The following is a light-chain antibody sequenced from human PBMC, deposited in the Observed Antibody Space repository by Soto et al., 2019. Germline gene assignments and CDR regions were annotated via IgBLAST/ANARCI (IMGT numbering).Light chain of an antibody. V-gene: IGKV3-11*01. CDR3: QQRGNWPLT. CDR1: QSVSTY. CDR2: DAS. J-gene: IGKJ4*01. Sequence: EIVLTQSPATLSLSPGERATLSCRASQSVSTYLVWYQQKPGQAPRLLIYDASNRATGIPVRFSGSGSGTDFTLTISSLEPEDFAVYYCQQRGNWPLTFGGGTKVEVK.